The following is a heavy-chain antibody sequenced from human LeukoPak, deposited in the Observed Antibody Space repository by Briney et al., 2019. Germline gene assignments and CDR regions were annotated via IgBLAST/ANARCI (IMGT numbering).Heavy chain of an antibody. J-gene: IGHJ4*02. D-gene: IGHD6-19*01. V-gene: IGHV3-23*01. CDR3: ANAGYSSGWYVGYYFDY. CDR2: ISGSGGST. Sequence: PGGSLRLSCAASGFTFSSYAMSWVRQAPGKGLEWVSAISGSGGSTYYADSVKGRFTISRDNSKNTLYLQMNSLRAEDTAVYYCANAGYSSGWYVGYYFDYWGQGTVVTVSS. CDR1: GFTFSSYA.